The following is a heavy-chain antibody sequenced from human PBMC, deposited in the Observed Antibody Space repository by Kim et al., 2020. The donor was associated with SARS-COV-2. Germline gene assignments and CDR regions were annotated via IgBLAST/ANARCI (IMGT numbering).Heavy chain of an antibody. CDR2: ISSSGSTI. CDR3: ARDGYSRCERRVHRHYY. D-gene: IGHD5-18*01. CDR1: GFTFSSYE. V-gene: IGHV3-48*03. Sequence: GGSLRLSCAASGFTFSSYEMNWVRQAPGKGLEWVAYISSSGSTIYYADAVKGRFTISRDNAKNSLYLQLNSLRAEDTAVDYCARDGYSRCERRVHRHYY. J-gene: IGHJ6*01.